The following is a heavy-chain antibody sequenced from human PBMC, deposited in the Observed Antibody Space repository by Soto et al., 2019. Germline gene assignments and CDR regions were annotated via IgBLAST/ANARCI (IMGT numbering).Heavy chain of an antibody. Sequence: TVSGGSISSYYWSWIRQPPGKGLEWIGYIYYSGSTNYNPSLKSRVTISVDTSKNQFSLKLSSVTAADTAVYYCARRGDGYNYYYGMDVWGQGTTVTVSS. D-gene: IGHD3-10*01. V-gene: IGHV4-59*01. CDR2: IYYSGST. J-gene: IGHJ6*02. CDR3: ARRGDGYNYYYGMDV. CDR1: GGSISSYY.